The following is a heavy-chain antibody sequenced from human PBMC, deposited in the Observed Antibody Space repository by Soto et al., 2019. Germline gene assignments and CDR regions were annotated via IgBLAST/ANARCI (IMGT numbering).Heavy chain of an antibody. CDR3: AKDRRGIQLWLRRQTDGTRFDP. CDR2: ISGSGGST. Sequence: EVQLLESGGGLVQPGGSLRLSCAASGFTFSSYAMSWVRQAPGKGLEWVSAISGSGGSTYYADSVKGRFTISRDNSKNTLYLQMNSLRAEDTAVYYCAKDRRGIQLWLRRQTDGTRFDPWGQGTLVTVSS. D-gene: IGHD5-18*01. V-gene: IGHV3-23*01. J-gene: IGHJ5*02. CDR1: GFTFSSYA.